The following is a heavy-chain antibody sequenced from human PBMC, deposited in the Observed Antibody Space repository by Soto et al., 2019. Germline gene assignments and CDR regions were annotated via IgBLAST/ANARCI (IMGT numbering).Heavy chain of an antibody. CDR1: GYTFTGYY. Sequence: ASVKVSCKASGYTFTGYYMHWVRQAPGQGLEWMGWINPNSGGTNYAQKFQGRVTMTRDTSISTAYMELSRLRSDDTAVYYCARGGDDNYYDSSGYYYYYYGMDVWGQGTTVTVS. CDR3: ARGGDDNYYDSSGYYYYYYGMDV. V-gene: IGHV1-2*02. CDR2: INPNSGGT. D-gene: IGHD3-22*01. J-gene: IGHJ6*02.